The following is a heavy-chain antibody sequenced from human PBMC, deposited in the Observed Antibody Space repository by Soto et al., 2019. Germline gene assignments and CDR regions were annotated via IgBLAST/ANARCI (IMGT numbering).Heavy chain of an antibody. V-gene: IGHV3-30-3*01. Sequence: QVQLVESGGGVVQPGRSLRLSCTASGFTFSSYAMHWVRQAPGKGLEWVAVISYDGSNKYYADSVKGRFTISRDNSKNPLYLKMNSLRAEETAVYYCAREKRITIFGVVSGLRDVWGQGTTVTVSS. CDR1: GFTFSSYA. D-gene: IGHD3-3*01. J-gene: IGHJ6*02. CDR2: ISYDGSNK. CDR3: AREKRITIFGVVSGLRDV.